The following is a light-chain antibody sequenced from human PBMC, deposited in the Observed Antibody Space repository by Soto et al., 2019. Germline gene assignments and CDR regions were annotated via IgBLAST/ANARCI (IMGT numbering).Light chain of an antibody. Sequence: DIQMTQSPSSLSASVGDRVTITCRASQGINNYLAWFQQKPGKAPKSLIYAASNLQSGVPSKFSGSGSGTDFTLTISSLQPEDFAIYYCQQYDSYPITFGQGTRLEMK. CDR3: QQYDSYPIT. CDR1: QGINNY. CDR2: AAS. J-gene: IGKJ5*01. V-gene: IGKV1-16*02.